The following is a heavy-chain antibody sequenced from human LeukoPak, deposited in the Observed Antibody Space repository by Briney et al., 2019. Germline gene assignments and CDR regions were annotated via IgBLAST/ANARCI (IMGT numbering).Heavy chain of an antibody. CDR3: ARESESVVTGRRTFY. D-gene: IGHD3-22*01. J-gene: IGHJ4*02. CDR2: INHSGST. V-gene: IGHV4-34*01. Sequence: SETLSLTCAVYGGSFSGYYWSWIRQPPGKGPEWIGEINHSGSTNYNPSLKSRVTISVDTSKNQFSLKLSSVTAADTAVYYCARESESVVTGRRTFYWGQGTLVTVSS. CDR1: GGSFSGYY.